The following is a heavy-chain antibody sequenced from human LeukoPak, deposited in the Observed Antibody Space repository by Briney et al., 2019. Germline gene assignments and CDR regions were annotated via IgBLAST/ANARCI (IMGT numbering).Heavy chain of an antibody. Sequence: PSQTLSLTCAVSGGSISSGGYYWSWIRQHPGKGLEWIGYIYYSGSTYYNPSLKSRVTISVDTSKNQFSLKLSSVTAADTAVYYCARGGEYDSSGYPFNAFDIWGQGTMVTVSS. CDR1: GGSISSGGYY. V-gene: IGHV4-31*11. CDR2: IYYSGST. CDR3: ARGGEYDSSGYPFNAFDI. D-gene: IGHD3-22*01. J-gene: IGHJ3*02.